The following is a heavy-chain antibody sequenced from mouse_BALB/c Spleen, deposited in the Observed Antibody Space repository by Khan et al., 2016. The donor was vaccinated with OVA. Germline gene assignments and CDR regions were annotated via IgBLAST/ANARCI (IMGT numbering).Heavy chain of an antibody. D-gene: IGHD1-2*01. CDR2: IDPATGNT. CDR3: ARTESHYYGSYAMEY. Sequence: VQLQQSGAELVKPGASVKVSCSGSGFNIKDTYIHWVKQRPEQGLEWIGRIDPATGNTKYDPKFQGKATITADTPSNIAYLHLTSLTFEDTAVXYCARTESHYYGSYAMEYWGLGTSVTVSS. CDR1: GFNIKDTY. V-gene: IGHV14-3*02. J-gene: IGHJ4*01.